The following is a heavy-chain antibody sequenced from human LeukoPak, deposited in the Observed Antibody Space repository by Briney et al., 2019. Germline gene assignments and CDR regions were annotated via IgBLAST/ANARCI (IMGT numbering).Heavy chain of an antibody. D-gene: IGHD3-16*01. Sequence: PGGSLRLSCAASGFTFSTYWMSWVRQAPGKGLEWIGEIYHSGSTNYNPSLKSRVTISVDKSKNQFSLKLSSVTAADTAVYYCASLYMITFGGVDYWGQGTLVTVSS. V-gene: IGHV4-4*02. CDR1: GFTFSTYW. CDR3: ASLYMITFGGVDY. J-gene: IGHJ4*02. CDR2: IYHSGST.